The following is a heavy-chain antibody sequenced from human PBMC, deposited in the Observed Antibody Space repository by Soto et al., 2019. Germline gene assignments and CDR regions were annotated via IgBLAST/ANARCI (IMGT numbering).Heavy chain of an antibody. D-gene: IGHD5-12*01. Sequence: ASVKVSCKASGYTFTGYYMHWVRQAPGQGLEWMGWINPNSGGTNYAQKFQGRVTMTRDTSISTAYMELSRLRSDDTAVYYCASLRGYSGYDPYFDYWGQGTLVTVSS. V-gene: IGHV1-2*02. J-gene: IGHJ4*02. CDR3: ASLRGYSGYDPYFDY. CDR2: INPNSGGT. CDR1: GYTFTGYY.